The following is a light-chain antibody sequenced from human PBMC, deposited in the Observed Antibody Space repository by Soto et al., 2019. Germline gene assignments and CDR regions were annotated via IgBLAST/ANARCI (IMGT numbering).Light chain of an antibody. J-gene: IGLJ3*02. CDR1: KLGDKY. V-gene: IGLV3-1*01. CDR2: QDS. CDR3: QAWDSSWV. Sequence: SYELTQPPSVSVSPGQTASITCSGDKLGDKYACWYQQKPRQSPVLVIYQDSKRPSGIPERFSGSNSGNTATLTISGTQAMDEADYYCQAWDSSWVFGVGTKLTVL.